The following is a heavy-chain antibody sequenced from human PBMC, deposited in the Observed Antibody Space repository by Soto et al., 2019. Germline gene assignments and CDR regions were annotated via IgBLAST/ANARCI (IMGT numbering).Heavy chain of an antibody. Sequence: SETLSLTCTVSGGSISSGGYYWSWIRQHPGKGLEWIGYIYYSGSTYYNPSLKSRVTISVDTSKNQFSLKLSSVTAADTAVYYCARGKLGYCSGGSCEGNWFDPWGQGTLVTSPQ. D-gene: IGHD2-15*01. V-gene: IGHV4-31*03. CDR3: ARGKLGYCSGGSCEGNWFDP. J-gene: IGHJ5*02. CDR1: GGSISSGGYY. CDR2: IYYSGST.